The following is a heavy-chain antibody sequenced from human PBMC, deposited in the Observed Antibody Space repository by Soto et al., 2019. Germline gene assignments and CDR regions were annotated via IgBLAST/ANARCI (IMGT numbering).Heavy chain of an antibody. CDR3: ASLRWDYYDSSGGFDP. D-gene: IGHD3-22*01. CDR2: INPNSGGT. J-gene: IGHJ5*02. CDR1: GYTFTGYY. V-gene: IGHV1-2*02. Sequence: SVKVSCKASGYTFTGYYMHWVRQAPGQGLEWMGWINPNSGGTNYAQKFQGRVTMTRDTSISTAYMELSRLRSDDTAVYYCASLRWDYYDSSGGFDPWGQGTLVTVSS.